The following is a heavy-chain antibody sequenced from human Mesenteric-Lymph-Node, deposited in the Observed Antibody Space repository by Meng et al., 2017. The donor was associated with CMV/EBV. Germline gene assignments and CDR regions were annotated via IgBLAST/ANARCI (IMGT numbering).Heavy chain of an antibody. D-gene: IGHD3-9*01. CDR1: GGSFSGYY. V-gene: IGHV4-34*01. J-gene: IGHJ4*02. CDR3: ARGSSYDILTGYFDY. CDR2: INHSGST. Sequence: QVTVLQWGAGLLKPSETLSVTCAVYGGSFSGYYWNWIRQSPEKGLEWIGEINHSGSTTYNPSFTSRIIISVDTSTNQISLNMSSVTAADTAVYYCARGSSYDILTGYFDYWGQGALVTVSS.